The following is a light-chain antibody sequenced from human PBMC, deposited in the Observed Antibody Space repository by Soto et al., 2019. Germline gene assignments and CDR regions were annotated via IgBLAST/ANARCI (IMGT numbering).Light chain of an antibody. CDR2: GNN. V-gene: IGLV1-40*01. CDR3: QSYDSSLAVV. J-gene: IGLJ2*01. CDR1: SSNIGAGYD. Sequence: QSVLTQPPSVSGAPGQRVTISCTRSSSNIGAGYDVHWYQQLPGTAPKLLIYGNNNRPSAVPDRFSGSKSDTSASLAITGLQAEDEADYYCQSYDSSLAVVFGGGTKLTVL.